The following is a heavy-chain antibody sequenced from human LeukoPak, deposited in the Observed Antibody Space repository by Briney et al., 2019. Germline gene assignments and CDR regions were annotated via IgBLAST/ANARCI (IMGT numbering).Heavy chain of an antibody. V-gene: IGHV4-34*01. CDR2: INHSGYT. J-gene: IGHJ4*01. CDR3: ARYYYDNSGDFEK. D-gene: IGHD3-22*01. Sequence: SETLSLTCAVYGESFSGYFWSWIRQPPGKGLEWIGEINHSGYTNYNPSLKSRVTISVDTSKKQFSLRLNSVTAADTAVYYCARYYYDNSGDFEKWGHGTLVTVS. CDR1: GESFSGYF.